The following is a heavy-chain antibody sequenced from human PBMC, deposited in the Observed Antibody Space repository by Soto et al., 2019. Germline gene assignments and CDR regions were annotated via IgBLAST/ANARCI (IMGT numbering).Heavy chain of an antibody. V-gene: IGHV4-34*08. CDR3: VISSFRRSGDLFLGLDV. J-gene: IGHJ6*02. D-gene: IGHD3-10*01. Sequence: EELSHRYTGPGGMLSRERWHLIRRLPGKGLEWIGVVNHGGTSNYNPSLKSRAIISVDTSKNQFSLKLTSVTAEDTALYFCVISSFRRSGDLFLGLDVWGQGTTVT. CDR1: GGMLSRER. CDR2: VNHGGTS.